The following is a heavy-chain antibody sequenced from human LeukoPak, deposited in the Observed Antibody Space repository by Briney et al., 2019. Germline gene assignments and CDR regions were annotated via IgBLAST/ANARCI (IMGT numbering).Heavy chain of an antibody. V-gene: IGHV3-66*01. CDR1: GVTLSSNH. CDR2: VYSGGNT. J-gene: IGHJ4*02. D-gene: IGHD2-21*02. Sequence: GSLRLSCAASGVTLSSNHMSWGRQAPGNGLEWVSIVYSGGNTFYADSVKGRFSISRDNSNTLYLQINSLRAEDTAVYYCARERSGDEYLDVWGQGTLVTVSS. CDR3: ARERSGDEYLDV.